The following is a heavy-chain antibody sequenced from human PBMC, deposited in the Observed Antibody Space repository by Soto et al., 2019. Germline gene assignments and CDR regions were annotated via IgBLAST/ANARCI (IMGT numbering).Heavy chain of an antibody. CDR3: ASIGWNYEGYYYYGMDV. CDR1: GGTFSSYA. V-gene: IGHV1-69*13. D-gene: IGHD1-7*01. CDR2: IIPIFGTA. Sequence: SVKVSCKASGGTFSSYAISWVRQAPGQGLECMGGIIPIFGTANYAQKFQGRVTITADESTSTAYMELSSLRSEDTAVYYSASIGWNYEGYYYYGMDVWGQGTTVTVSS. J-gene: IGHJ6*02.